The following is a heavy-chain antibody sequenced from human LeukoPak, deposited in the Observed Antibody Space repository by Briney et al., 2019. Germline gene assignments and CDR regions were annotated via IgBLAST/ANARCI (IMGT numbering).Heavy chain of an antibody. CDR3: ARVSGGYSYGPMTFDY. D-gene: IGHD5-18*01. CDR2: INHSGST. Sequence: SETLSLTCAAYGGSFSGYYWSWIRQPPGKGLEWIGEINHSGSTNYNPSLKSRVTISVDTSKNQFSLKLSSVTAADTAVYYCARVSGGYSYGPMTFDYWGQGTLVTVSS. J-gene: IGHJ4*02. V-gene: IGHV4-34*01. CDR1: GGSFSGYY.